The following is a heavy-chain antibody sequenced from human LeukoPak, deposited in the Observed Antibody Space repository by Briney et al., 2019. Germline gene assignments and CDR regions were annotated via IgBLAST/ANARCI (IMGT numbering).Heavy chain of an antibody. V-gene: IGHV4-34*01. CDR1: GGSFSGYY. J-gene: IGHJ4*02. CDR2: INHSGST. D-gene: IGHD1-14*01. Sequence: PSETLSLTCAVYGGSFSGYYWSWIRQPPGKGLEWVGEINHSGSTNYNPSLKSRVTISVDTSKNQFSLKLSSVTAADTAVYYCARDEPATAFDYWGQGTLVTVSS. CDR3: ARDEPATAFDY.